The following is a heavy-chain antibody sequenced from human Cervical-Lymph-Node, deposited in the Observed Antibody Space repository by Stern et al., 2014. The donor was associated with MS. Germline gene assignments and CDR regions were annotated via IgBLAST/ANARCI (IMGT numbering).Heavy chain of an antibody. J-gene: IGHJ4*02. CDR3: AREGYTYGYGVDS. V-gene: IGHV1-69*01. CDR1: GGTFSSYT. CDR2: IIPISGTA. Sequence: VPLVQSGAEVKKPGSSVKVSCKASGGTFSSYTISWVRQATGQGLEWMGGIIPISGTASYAQKFQGRVTITADESTRTAYMELSSLTSADTAVYYCAREGYTYGYGVDSWGQGTLVTVSS. D-gene: IGHD5-18*01.